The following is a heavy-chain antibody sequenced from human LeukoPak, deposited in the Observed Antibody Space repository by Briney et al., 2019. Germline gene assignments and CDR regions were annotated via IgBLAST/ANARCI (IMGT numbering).Heavy chain of an antibody. D-gene: IGHD1-26*01. CDR2: INHSGST. J-gene: IGHJ4*02. V-gene: IGHV4-34*01. Sequence: PSETLSLTCAGYGGSCSGYYWSWIRQPPGKGLEWIGEINHSGSTNYNPSLKSRVTISVDTSKNQFSLKLSSVTAADTAVYYCARCIVGSTRRVEGSDYWGQGTLVTVSS. CDR3: ARCIVGSTRRVEGSDY. CDR1: GGSCSGYY.